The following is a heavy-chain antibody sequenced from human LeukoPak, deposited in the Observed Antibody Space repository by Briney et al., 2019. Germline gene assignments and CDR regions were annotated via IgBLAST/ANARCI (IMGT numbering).Heavy chain of an antibody. CDR3: AREGYYYDSSGYYGSPVGNPANHNWFDP. CDR2: MNPNSGNT. V-gene: IGHV1-8*03. J-gene: IGHJ5*02. D-gene: IGHD3-22*01. CDR1: GYTFRSFD. Sequence: GASVKVSCKASGYTFRSFDINWVRRATGQGLEWLGGMNPNSGNTDYAQKFQGRVTFTRNTSISIAYMELSSLTYEDTAVYYCAREGYYYDSSGYYGSPVGNPANHNWFDPWGQGTLVTVSS.